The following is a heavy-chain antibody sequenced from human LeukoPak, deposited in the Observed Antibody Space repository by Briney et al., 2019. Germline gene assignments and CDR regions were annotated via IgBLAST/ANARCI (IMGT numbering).Heavy chain of an antibody. J-gene: IGHJ5*02. CDR3: ARGRNWNDGWFDP. V-gene: IGHV4-34*01. D-gene: IGHD1-1*01. CDR2: INHSGST. CDR1: GGSFSGYY. Sequence: PSGTLSLTCAVYGGSFSGYYWSWIRQAPGKGLEWIGEINHSGSTNYNPSLKSRVTISVDTSKNQFSLKLSSVTAADTAVYYCARGRNWNDGWFDPWGQGTLVTVSS.